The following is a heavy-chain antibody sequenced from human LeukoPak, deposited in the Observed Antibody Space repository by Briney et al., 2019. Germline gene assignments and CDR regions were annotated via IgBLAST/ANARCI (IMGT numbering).Heavy chain of an antibody. CDR3: VIFSGYNGYYYYGMDV. CDR1: GFTFSSYA. J-gene: IGHJ6*04. Sequence: PGGSLRLSCSASGFTFSSYAMHWVRQAPGKGLEYVSAISSNGGSTYYADSVKGRFTISRDNSKNTLYLQMSSLRAEDTAVYYCVIFSGYNGYYYYGMDVWGKGTTATVSS. D-gene: IGHD3-9*01. CDR2: ISSNGGST. V-gene: IGHV3-64D*06.